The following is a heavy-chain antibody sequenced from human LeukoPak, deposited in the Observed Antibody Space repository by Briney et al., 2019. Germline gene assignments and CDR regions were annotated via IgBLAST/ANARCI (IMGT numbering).Heavy chain of an antibody. CDR2: IYYSGST. CDR1: GGSISSYY. CDR3: ARLTDYYFDY. Sequence: ASETLSLTCTVSGGSISSYYWSRIRQPPGKGLEWIGYIYYSGSTNYNPSLKSRVTISVDTSKNQFSLKLSSVTAADTAVYYCARLTDYYFDYWGQGTLVTVSS. J-gene: IGHJ4*02. V-gene: IGHV4-59*08. D-gene: IGHD3-3*01.